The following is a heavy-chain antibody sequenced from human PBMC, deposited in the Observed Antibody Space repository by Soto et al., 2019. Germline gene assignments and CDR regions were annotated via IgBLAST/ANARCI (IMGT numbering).Heavy chain of an antibody. CDR2: ISYDGSNK. Sequence: QVQLVESGGGVVQPGRSLRLSCAASGFTFSSYAMHWVRQAPGKGLEWEAVISYDGSNKYYADSVKGRVTISRDNSKNTLYLQMNSLRAEDTAVYYCARKYCSGGSCYSDYWGQGTLVTVSS. D-gene: IGHD2-15*01. J-gene: IGHJ4*02. CDR3: ARKYCSGGSCYSDY. CDR1: GFTFSSYA. V-gene: IGHV3-30-3*01.